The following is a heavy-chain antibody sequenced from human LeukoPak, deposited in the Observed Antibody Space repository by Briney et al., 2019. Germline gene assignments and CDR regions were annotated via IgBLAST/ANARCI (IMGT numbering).Heavy chain of an antibody. V-gene: IGHV4-30-4*08. D-gene: IGHD1-7*01. J-gene: IGHJ5*02. CDR2: IYYSGST. Sequence: SQTLSLTCTVSGGSISSGDYYWSWIRQPPGKGLEGIGYIYYSGSTYYNPSLKSRVTISVDTSKNQFSLKLSSVTAADTAVYYCATQSPITGTTGYWFDPWGQGTLVTVSS. CDR3: ATQSPITGTTGYWFDP. CDR1: GGSISSGDYY.